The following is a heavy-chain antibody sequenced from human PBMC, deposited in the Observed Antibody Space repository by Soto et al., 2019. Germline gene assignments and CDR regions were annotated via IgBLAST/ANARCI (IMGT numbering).Heavy chain of an antibody. Sequence: SETLSLTCTVSGCSISSGCYYWSWNSQHPGKGLEWIGYIYYSGSTYYNPSLKSRVTISVDTSKNQFSLKLSSVTAADTAVYYCARGVGPAKSSIFDYWGQGTLVPVSS. CDR3: ARGVGPAKSSIFDY. J-gene: IGHJ4*02. CDR1: GCSISSGCYY. V-gene: IGHV4-31*03. D-gene: IGHD2-2*01. CDR2: IYYSGST.